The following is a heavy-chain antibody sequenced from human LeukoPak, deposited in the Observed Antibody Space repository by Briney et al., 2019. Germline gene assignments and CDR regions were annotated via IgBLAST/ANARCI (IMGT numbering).Heavy chain of an antibody. D-gene: IGHD6-19*01. CDR1: GGSISSSSYY. J-gene: IGHJ4*02. V-gene: IGHV4-39*01. CDR3: ASHQWLTNNYFDY. Sequence: SETLSLTCTVSGGSISSSSYYWGWIRQPPGKGLEWIGSIYYSGSTYYNPSLKSRVTISVDTSKNQFSLKLSSVTAADTAVYYCASHQWLTNNYFDYWGQGTLVTVSS. CDR2: IYYSGST.